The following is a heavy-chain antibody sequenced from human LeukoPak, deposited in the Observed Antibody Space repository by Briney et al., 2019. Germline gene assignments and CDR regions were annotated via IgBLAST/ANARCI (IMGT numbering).Heavy chain of an antibody. Sequence: GGSLRLSRSPSGLTFCIFGMRWVRQTPGKGLGRVSGINWNGGSTGYADSVKGRFTISRDNAKNSLSLQMNSLRAEDTALYYCARNSSGLYYFYMDVWGKGTTVTVSS. CDR3: ARNSSGLYYFYMDV. J-gene: IGHJ6*03. D-gene: IGHD6-19*01. CDR2: INWNGGST. V-gene: IGHV3-20*04. CDR1: GLTFCIFG.